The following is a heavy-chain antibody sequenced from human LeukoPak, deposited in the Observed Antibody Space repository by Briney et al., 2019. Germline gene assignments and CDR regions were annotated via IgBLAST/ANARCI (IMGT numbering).Heavy chain of an antibody. V-gene: IGHV4-38-2*02. D-gene: IGHD3-9*01. J-gene: IGHJ3*02. CDR3: AITDGYDILTGEGAFDI. CDR2: IYHSGST. CDR1: GYSISSGYY. Sequence: SETLSLTCTVSGYSISSGYYWGWIRQPPGKGLEWIGSIYHSGSTYYNPSLKSRVTISVDTSKNQFSLKLSSVTAADTAVYYCAITDGYDILTGEGAFDIWGQGTMVTVSS.